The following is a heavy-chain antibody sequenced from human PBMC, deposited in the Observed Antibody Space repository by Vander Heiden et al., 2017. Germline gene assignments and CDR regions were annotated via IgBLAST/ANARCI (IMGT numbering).Heavy chain of an antibody. Sequence: QVQLVESGGGVVQPGRSLRLSCAASGFTFSGYGMHGVRQAAGKGLEWVAVIWYDGSNKYYADSVKGRFTISRDNSKNTLYLQMNSLRAEDTAVYYCARATVVPAAIGSLDVWGQGTTVTVSS. D-gene: IGHD2-2*02. CDR2: IWYDGSNK. CDR3: ARATVVPAAIGSLDV. CDR1: GFTFSGYG. V-gene: IGHV3-33*01. J-gene: IGHJ6*02.